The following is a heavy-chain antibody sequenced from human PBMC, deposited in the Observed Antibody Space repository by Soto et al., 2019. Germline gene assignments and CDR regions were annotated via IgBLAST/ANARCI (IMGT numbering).Heavy chain of an antibody. V-gene: IGHV1-69*02. J-gene: IGHJ5*02. CDR1: GGTFSSYT. D-gene: IGHD3-10*01. CDR3: AQTYYYGSGSYSEKTP. CDR2: IIPILGIA. Sequence: QVQLVQSGAEVKKPGSSVKVSCKASGGTFSSYTISWVRQAPGQGLEWMGRIIPILGIANYAQKFQGRVTITADKSTSTAYMELSSLRSEDTAVYYCAQTYYYGSGSYSEKTPWGQGTLVTVSS.